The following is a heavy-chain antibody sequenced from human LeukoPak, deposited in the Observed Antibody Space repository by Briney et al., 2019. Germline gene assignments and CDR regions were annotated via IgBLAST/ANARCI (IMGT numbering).Heavy chain of an antibody. J-gene: IGHJ4*02. CDR2: INPYSGDT. CDR1: VYTLTGHW. CDR3: ARFGGYSYED. Sequence: ASVKVSRKSSVYTLTGHWMHWVRQAPGQGLEWVGCINPYSGDTKYAEKFEGRVTLTRDTSISTSYMELSRLRYDATAVYYCARFGGYSYEDWGQGTLVTVSS. V-gene: IGHV1-2*02. D-gene: IGHD5-18*01.